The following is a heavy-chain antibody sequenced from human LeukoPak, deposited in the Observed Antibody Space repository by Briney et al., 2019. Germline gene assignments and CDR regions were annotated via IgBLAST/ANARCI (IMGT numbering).Heavy chain of an antibody. Sequence: GGSLRLSCAASGFTVSSNYMSWVRQAPGMGLGWVSAISGSGGSTYYADSVKGRFTISRDNSKDTLYLQMNSLRAEDTAVYYCAKEAWLTGWNYYFDYWGQGTLVTVSS. V-gene: IGHV3-23*01. CDR2: ISGSGGST. J-gene: IGHJ4*02. CDR3: AKEAWLTGWNYYFDY. D-gene: IGHD5-12*01. CDR1: GFTVSSNY.